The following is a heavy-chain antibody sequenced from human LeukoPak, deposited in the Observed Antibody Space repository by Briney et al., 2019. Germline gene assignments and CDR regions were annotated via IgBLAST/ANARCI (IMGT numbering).Heavy chain of an antibody. Sequence: PRASVKVSCKASGGTFSSYAISWVRQATGQGLEWMGWMNPNSGNTGYAQKFQGRVTMTRNTSISTAYMELSSLRSEDTAVYYCATRNWGSEGAFDIWGQGTMVTVSS. CDR2: MNPNSGNT. CDR1: GGTFSSYA. V-gene: IGHV1-8*02. CDR3: ATRNWGSEGAFDI. D-gene: IGHD7-27*01. J-gene: IGHJ3*02.